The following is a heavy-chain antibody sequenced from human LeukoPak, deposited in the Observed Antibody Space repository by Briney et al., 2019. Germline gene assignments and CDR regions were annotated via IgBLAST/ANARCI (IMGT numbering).Heavy chain of an antibody. CDR1: GFTFSSYS. CDR3: ARDSSSDYYDSGGFDI. CDR2: ISSSSSYI. Sequence: GGSLRLSCAASGFTFSSYSMNWVRQAPGKGLEWVSSISSSSSYIYYADSVKGRFTISRDNAKNSLYLQVNSLRAEDTAVYYCARDSSSDYYDSGGFDIWGQGTMVTVSS. J-gene: IGHJ3*02. V-gene: IGHV3-21*01. D-gene: IGHD3-22*01.